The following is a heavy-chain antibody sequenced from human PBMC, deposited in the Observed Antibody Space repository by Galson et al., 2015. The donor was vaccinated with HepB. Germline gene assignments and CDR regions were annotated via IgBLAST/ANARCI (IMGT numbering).Heavy chain of an antibody. J-gene: IGHJ2*01. D-gene: IGHD3-3*01. CDR1: GFTFSDYY. V-gene: IGHV3-11*01. Sequence: SLRLSCAASGFTFSDYYMSWIRQAPGKGLEWVSYISSSGSTIYYADSVKGRFTISRDNAKNSLYLQMNSLRAEDTAVYYCARDRGDFWSGYYDWYFDLWGRGTLVTVSS. CDR2: ISSSGSTI. CDR3: ARDRGDFWSGYYDWYFDL.